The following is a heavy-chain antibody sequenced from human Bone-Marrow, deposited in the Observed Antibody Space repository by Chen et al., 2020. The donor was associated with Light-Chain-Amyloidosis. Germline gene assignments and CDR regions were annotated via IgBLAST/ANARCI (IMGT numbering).Heavy chain of an antibody. CDR3: AIRRDGYNFDY. J-gene: IGHJ4*02. CDR2: IYPDDSDA. D-gene: IGHD5-12*01. V-gene: IGHV5-51*01. Sequence: EVQLEPSGPEVQKPGEAPQIYCKGSGYTFPKYWIAWVRLMPGKGLEWMGVIYPDDSDASYSPSFEGQVTISADKSITTACLQCRSLKASDTAMYYCAIRRDGYNFDYWGQGTLVTVSS. CDR1: GYTFPKYW.